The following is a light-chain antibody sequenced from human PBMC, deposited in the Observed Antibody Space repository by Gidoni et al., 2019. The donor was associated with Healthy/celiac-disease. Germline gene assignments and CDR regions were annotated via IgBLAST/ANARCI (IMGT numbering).Light chain of an antibody. V-gene: IGKV3-15*01. J-gene: IGKJ1*01. Sequence: EIVMTQSPATLSVSPGERATLSCRASQSVSSNFACYQQKPGQAPRLLIHGASTRATGIPARFSGSGSGTEFTLTISSLQSEDFAVYYCQQYNNWPPWTFGQGTQLEIK. CDR2: GAS. CDR1: QSVSSN. CDR3: QQYNNWPPWT.